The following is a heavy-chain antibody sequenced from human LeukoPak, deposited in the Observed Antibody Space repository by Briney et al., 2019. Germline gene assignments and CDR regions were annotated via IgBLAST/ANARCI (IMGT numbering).Heavy chain of an antibody. V-gene: IGHV1-3*01. J-gene: IGHJ6*02. D-gene: IGHD2-15*01. CDR1: GYTFTSYA. CDR2: INAGNGNT. Sequence: ASVKVSCKASGYTFTSYAMHWVRQAPGQRLEWMGWINAGNGNTKYSQKFQGRVTITRDTSASTAYMELSSLRSEDTAVYYCARDLRSGGSCYSCYYYGMDVWGQGTTVTVSS. CDR3: ARDLRSGGSCYSCYYYGMDV.